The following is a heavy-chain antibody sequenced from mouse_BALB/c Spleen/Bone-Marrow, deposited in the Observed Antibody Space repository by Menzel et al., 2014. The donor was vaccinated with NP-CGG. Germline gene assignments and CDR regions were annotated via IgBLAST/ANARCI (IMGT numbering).Heavy chain of an antibody. V-gene: IGHV1-61*01. D-gene: IGHD2-4*01. CDR1: GYSFTSYW. J-gene: IGHJ2*01. Sequence: QVQLKESGAELVRPGASVKLSCKASGYSFTSYWMNWVKQRPGQGLEWIGMIHPSDSETRLNQKSKDKATLTVDKSSSTAYKQLGSPTSEDSAVYYCAREGWDYDGFDYWGQGTPLTVSS. CDR3: AREGWDYDGFDY. CDR2: IHPSDSET.